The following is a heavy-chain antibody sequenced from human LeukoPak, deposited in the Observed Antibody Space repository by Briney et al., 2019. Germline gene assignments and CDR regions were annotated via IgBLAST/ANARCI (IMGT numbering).Heavy chain of an antibody. CDR3: ASERPSSSWYDY. D-gene: IGHD6-13*01. V-gene: IGHV3-7*01. CDR2: IKQDGTEK. CDR1: GFPFSTYL. J-gene: IGHJ4*02. Sequence: PGGSLRLSCAASGFPFSTYLMTRVRQAPGKGLEWVANIKQDGTEKYYVDSVKGRFSISRDNANNSLYLQMNSLRAEDTAVYYCASERPSSSWYDYWGQGTLVTVSS.